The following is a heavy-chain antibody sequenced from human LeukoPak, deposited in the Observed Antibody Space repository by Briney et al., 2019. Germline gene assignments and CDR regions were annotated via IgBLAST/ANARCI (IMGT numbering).Heavy chain of an antibody. CDR2: INAGNGNT. CDR1: GYTFTSYA. CDR3: ARGYSSGFVYFDY. D-gene: IGHD6-19*01. Sequence: ASVNVSCKASGYTFTSYAMHWVRQAPGQRLEWMGWINAGNGNTKYSQKFQGRVTITRDTSASTAYMELSSLRSEDTAVYYCARGYSSGFVYFDYWGQGTLVTVSS. V-gene: IGHV1-3*01. J-gene: IGHJ4*02.